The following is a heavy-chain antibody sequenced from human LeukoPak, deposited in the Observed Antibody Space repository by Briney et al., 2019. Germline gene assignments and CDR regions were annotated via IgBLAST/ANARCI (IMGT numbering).Heavy chain of an antibody. J-gene: IGHJ3*01. CDR3: ARQGAGASHYDDTGLPRGAFDV. D-gene: IGHD3-22*01. CDR1: GYRFTNYW. CDR2: ILPDDSDT. V-gene: IGHV5-51*01. Sequence: GESLMISCKVSGYRFTNYWIAWVRQLPGKGLDFMGIILPDDSDTRYNPSFRGQITISVDKSINTAYLQWNSLRASDTATYYCARQGAGASHYDDTGLPRGAFDVWGQGTMLTVSS.